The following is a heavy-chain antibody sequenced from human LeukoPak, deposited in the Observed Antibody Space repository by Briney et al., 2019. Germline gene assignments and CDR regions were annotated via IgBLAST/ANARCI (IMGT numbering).Heavy chain of an antibody. CDR2: IYYSGST. CDR1: GFTFRGYW. D-gene: IGHD3-16*01. CDR3: ARRDYERYFDY. Sequence: GSLRLSCVTSGFTFRGYWMSWVRQAPGKGLEWIGYIYYSGSTNYNPSLKSRVTISVDTSKNQFSLKLSSVTAADTAVYYCARRDYERYFDYWGQGTLVTVSS. V-gene: IGHV4-59*08. J-gene: IGHJ4*02.